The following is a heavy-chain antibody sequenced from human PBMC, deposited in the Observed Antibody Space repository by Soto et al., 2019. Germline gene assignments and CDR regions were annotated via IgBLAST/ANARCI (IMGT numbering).Heavy chain of an antibody. CDR3: ARSDCTSTSCYVVWFDP. J-gene: IGHJ5*02. Sequence: DSVKGRITISRDNAENSVYLQMNSLRADDTAVYYCARSDCTSTSCYVVWFDPWGQGTLFTVSS. V-gene: IGHV3-21*01. D-gene: IGHD2-2*01.